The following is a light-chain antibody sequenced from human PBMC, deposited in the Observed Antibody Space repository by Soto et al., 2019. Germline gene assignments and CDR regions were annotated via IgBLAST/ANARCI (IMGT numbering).Light chain of an antibody. CDR2: GAS. CDR3: QQYNNWTPWT. Sequence: EIVMTQSPAILSVSPGERATLSCRASQSVSSNLAWYQQKPGQAPRLLIYGASTRATGIPARFSGSGYGTEFTLTISSLQSEDFAVYYCQQYNNWTPWTFGQGTKVEIK. CDR1: QSVSSN. V-gene: IGKV3-15*01. J-gene: IGKJ1*01.